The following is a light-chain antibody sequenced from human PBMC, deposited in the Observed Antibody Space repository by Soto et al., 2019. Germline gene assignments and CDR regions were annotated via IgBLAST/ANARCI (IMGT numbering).Light chain of an antibody. Sequence: EMVLTQSPGTLSLSPGERATLSCRASQSVSRNYLAWFQKKPGQAPRLLIYDASTRATGIPDKFGGSGSGTDFTLTISRLEPEDFAVYFCQQYFTSPITFGQGTRLEIK. V-gene: IGKV3-20*01. CDR2: DAS. CDR1: QSVSRNY. J-gene: IGKJ5*01. CDR3: QQYFTSPIT.